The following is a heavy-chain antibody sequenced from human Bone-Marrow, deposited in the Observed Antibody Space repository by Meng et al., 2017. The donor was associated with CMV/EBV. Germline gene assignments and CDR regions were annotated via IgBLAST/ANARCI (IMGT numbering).Heavy chain of an antibody. D-gene: IGHD3-3*01. J-gene: IGHJ6*02. CDR2: INWNGGST. Sequence: GESLKISCVASGFTFSGYAMHWVRQAPGKGLEWVSGINWNGGSTGYADSVKGRFTISRDNAKNSLYLQMNSLRAEDTALYYCARVGGVPYISGYFYYYGMDVWGQGTTVTVSS. CDR3: ARVGGVPYISGYFYYYGMDV. V-gene: IGHV3-20*04. CDR1: GFTFSGYA.